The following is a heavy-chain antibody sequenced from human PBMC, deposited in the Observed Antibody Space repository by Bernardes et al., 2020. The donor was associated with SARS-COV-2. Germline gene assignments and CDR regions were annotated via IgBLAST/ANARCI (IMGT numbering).Heavy chain of an antibody. CDR1: GFTVSSNY. D-gene: IGHD2-8*01. J-gene: IGHJ6*02. CDR2: IYSGGST. CDR3: ARAFGVYYYGMDV. V-gene: IGHV3-53*01. Sequence: GSLRLSCAASGFTVSSNYMSWVRQAPGKGLEWVSVIYSGGSTYYADSVKGRFTISRDNSKNTLYLQMNSLRAEDTAVYYCARAFGVYYYGMDVWGQGTTVTVSS.